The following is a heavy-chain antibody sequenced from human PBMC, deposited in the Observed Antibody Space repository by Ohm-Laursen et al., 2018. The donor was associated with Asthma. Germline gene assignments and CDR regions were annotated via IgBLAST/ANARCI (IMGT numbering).Heavy chain of an antibody. CDR1: RVTFSSYW. D-gene: IGHD3-9*01. CDR2: INSDGSST. CDR3: ARVDYDILTGQYYYGMDV. J-gene: IGHJ6*02. Sequence: SLRLSCAASRVTFSSYWMHWVRQAPGKGLVWVSRINSDGSSTTYADSVKGRFTFSRDNAKNTLNLQMNSLRAEDTAVYYCARVDYDILTGQYYYGMDVWGQGTTVTVSS. V-gene: IGHV3-74*01.